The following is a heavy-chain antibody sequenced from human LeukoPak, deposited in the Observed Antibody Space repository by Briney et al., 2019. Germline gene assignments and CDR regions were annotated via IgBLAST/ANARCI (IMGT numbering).Heavy chain of an antibody. Sequence: PSETLSLTCTVSGGSISSSSYYWGWIRQPPGKGLEWTGNIYYSGTTYYNPSLKSRVTISVDTSKNQFSLKLSSVTAADTAVYYCARLPIITFGGVTFYYFDYWGQGTLVTVSS. CDR3: ARLPIITFGGVTFYYFDY. CDR1: GGSISSSSYY. D-gene: IGHD3-16*01. V-gene: IGHV4-39*01. CDR2: IYYSGTT. J-gene: IGHJ4*02.